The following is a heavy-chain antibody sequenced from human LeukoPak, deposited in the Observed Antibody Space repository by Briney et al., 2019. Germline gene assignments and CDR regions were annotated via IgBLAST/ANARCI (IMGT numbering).Heavy chain of an antibody. CDR2: ISGSGGST. D-gene: IGHD6-13*01. V-gene: IGHV3-23*01. Sequence: GGSLRLFCAASGFTFSSYAMSWVRQAPGKGLEWISGISGSGGSTYHADSVKGRFTIFRDNSKNTLNLQMNSLRAEDTAVYYCAKGEDVSSWYLPDYWGQGTLVTVSS. CDR1: GFTFSSYA. CDR3: AKGEDVSSWYLPDY. J-gene: IGHJ4*02.